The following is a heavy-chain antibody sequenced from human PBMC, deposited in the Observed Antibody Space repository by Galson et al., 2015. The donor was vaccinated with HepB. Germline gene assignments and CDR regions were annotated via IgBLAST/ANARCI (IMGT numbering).Heavy chain of an antibody. J-gene: IGHJ4*02. D-gene: IGHD3-3*01. CDR1: GGSISGYY. CDR3: TRGFWIGSDTGALDY. Sequence: SETLSLTCTVSGGSISGYYGTWIRQPPGKGLEWIGYIYYSGRTNYNTSLDGRVTISVDASKNQFSLNLNSVTAADTAIYYCTRGFWIGSDTGALDYWGRGTLVTVSS. CDR2: IYYSGRT. V-gene: IGHV4-59*12.